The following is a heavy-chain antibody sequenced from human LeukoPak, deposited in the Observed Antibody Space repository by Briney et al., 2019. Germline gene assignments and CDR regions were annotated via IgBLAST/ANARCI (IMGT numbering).Heavy chain of an antibody. CDR1: GFTFSSYA. D-gene: IGHD2-15*01. V-gene: IGHV3-23*01. CDR2: ISGSGGST. CDR3: AKGRGYCSGGSCFKPHPLYFDY. Sequence: GGSLRLSCGASGFTFSSYAMSWVRQAPGKGLEWVSAISGSGGSTYYADSVKGRFTISRDNSKNTLYLQMNSLRAEDTAVYYCAKGRGYCSGGSCFKPHPLYFDYWGQGTLVTVSS. J-gene: IGHJ4*02.